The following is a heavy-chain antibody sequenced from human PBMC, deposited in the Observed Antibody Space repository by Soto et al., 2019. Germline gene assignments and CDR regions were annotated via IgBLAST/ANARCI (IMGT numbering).Heavy chain of an antibody. Sequence: GEALKISCQASGYSFSNFWIGWVRQMPGKGLEWMGIIVPGDSDTRYSPSFQGQVTISADKSFTTAFLQCGSLKASDTAIYYCARQSSADSPMVIWGQGTLVHGSS. D-gene: IGHD3-10*01. CDR2: IVPGDSDT. CDR1: GYSFSNFW. CDR3: ARQSSADSPMVI. J-gene: IGHJ4*02. V-gene: IGHV5-51*01.